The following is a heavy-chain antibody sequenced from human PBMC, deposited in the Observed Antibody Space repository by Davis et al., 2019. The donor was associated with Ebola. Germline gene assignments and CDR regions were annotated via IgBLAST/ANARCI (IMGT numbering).Heavy chain of an antibody. CDR3: ARGTTSHYY. D-gene: IGHD1-1*01. CDR1: GGSVSSGSYY. CDR2: INHSGST. Sequence: MPSETLSLTCTVSGGSVSSGSYYWTWIRQPPGKGLEWIGEINHSGSTTYNPSLKSRVTISVDTSKNQFSLKLSSVTAADTAVYYCARGTTSHYYWGQGTLVTVSS. V-gene: IGHV4-61*01. J-gene: IGHJ4*02.